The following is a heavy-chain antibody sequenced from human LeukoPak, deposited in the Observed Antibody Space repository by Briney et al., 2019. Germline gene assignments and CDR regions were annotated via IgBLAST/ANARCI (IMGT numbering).Heavy chain of an antibody. CDR2: ISYSGTT. Sequence: SETLSLTCTVSGGSISSYYWSWIRQPPGKGLEWIGYISYSGTTNYNPSLKSRVTISVDTSKNQFSLKLRSVTAADTAVYYCARNRAKYSSSDYWGQGTLVTVSS. CDR1: GGSISSYY. D-gene: IGHD6-6*01. V-gene: IGHV4-59*01. CDR3: ARNRAKYSSSDY. J-gene: IGHJ4*02.